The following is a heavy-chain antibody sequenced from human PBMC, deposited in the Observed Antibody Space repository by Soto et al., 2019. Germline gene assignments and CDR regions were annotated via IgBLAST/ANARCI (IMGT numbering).Heavy chain of an antibody. Sequence: TLSLTCAVSGVSLTSGNWWTWVRQSPQRGLEYIGEIFHDGTANYYPSFERRVAMSVDTSRNQFSLKLTSVTAADTAVYFCARLVYDTRLNYMYFDFWGPGTLVTVSS. D-gene: IGHD3-10*01. CDR1: GVSLTSGNW. CDR2: IFHDGTA. V-gene: IGHV4-4*01. CDR3: ARLVYDTRLNYMYFDF. J-gene: IGHJ4*02.